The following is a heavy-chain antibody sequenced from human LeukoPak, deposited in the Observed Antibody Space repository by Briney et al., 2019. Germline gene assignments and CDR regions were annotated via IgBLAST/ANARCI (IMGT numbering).Heavy chain of an antibody. Sequence: GGSLRLSCAASGFTVSSNDMSWVRQAPGKGLEWVSVIYSGGSTYYADSVKGRFTISRHNSKNTLYLQMNSLRAEDTAVYYCASQSSGWFDYWGQGTLVTVSS. CDR2: IYSGGST. CDR3: ASQSSGWFDY. J-gene: IGHJ4*02. D-gene: IGHD6-19*01. V-gene: IGHV3-53*04. CDR1: GFTVSSND.